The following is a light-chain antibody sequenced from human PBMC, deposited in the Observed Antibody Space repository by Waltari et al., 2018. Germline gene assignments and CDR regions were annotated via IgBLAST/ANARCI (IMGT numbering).Light chain of an antibody. V-gene: IGLV2-8*01. J-gene: IGLJ2*01. CDR3: CSFSGANNLL. CDR2: DVI. Sequence: QSALTQPPSASGSPGQSVTFSCTVTARDIGGFHFVSWYQQHPDKAPRLIIYDVIKRPSGVAVRFSVSKSGNTASLTVSGLQAEDEADYFCCSFSGANNLLFGGGTRLTV. CDR1: ARDIGGFHF.